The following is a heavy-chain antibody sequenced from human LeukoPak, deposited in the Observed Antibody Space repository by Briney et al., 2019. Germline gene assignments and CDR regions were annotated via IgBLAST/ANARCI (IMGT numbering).Heavy chain of an antibody. CDR1: GYTFTSYG. CDR3: ARDYYDSSGYYSFDY. CDR2: INPNSGGT. V-gene: IGHV1-2*02. J-gene: IGHJ4*02. D-gene: IGHD3-22*01. Sequence: ASVKVSCKASGYTFTSYGISWVRQAPGQGLEWMGWINPNSGGTNYAQKFQGRVTMTRDTSISTAYMELSRLRSDDTAVYYCARDYYDSSGYYSFDYWGQGTLVTVSS.